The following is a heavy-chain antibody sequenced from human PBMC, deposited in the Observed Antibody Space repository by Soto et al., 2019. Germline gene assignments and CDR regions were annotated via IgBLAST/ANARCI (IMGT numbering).Heavy chain of an antibody. V-gene: IGHV3-74*01. CDR1: GFISSSYW. CDR2: INRDGSRA. D-gene: IGHD2-8*01. CDR3: ARGVNGYYYVDY. J-gene: IGHJ4*02. Sequence: EVQLVESGGNVLQPGGSLRLSCAASGFISSSYWMHWVRQAPGKGLVWVSRINRDGSRADYADSVKGRFAVSRDNAKNTVLLQMNSLRADDTAVYYCARGVNGYYYVDYWGQGTLVTVSS.